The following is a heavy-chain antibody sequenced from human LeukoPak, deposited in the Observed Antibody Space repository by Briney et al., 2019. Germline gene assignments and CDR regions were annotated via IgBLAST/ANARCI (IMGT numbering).Heavy chain of an antibody. CDR1: GYSFTSYW. CDR3: ARHGGLAYCGGDCYNNWFDP. D-gene: IGHD2-21*02. Sequence: GESLKISCKGSGYSFTSYWIGWVRQMPGKGLEWMGIIYPGDSDTRYSPSFQGQVTISADKSISTAYLQWSSLKASDTAMYYCARHGGLAYCGGDCYNNWFDPWGQGTLVTVSS. V-gene: IGHV5-51*01. CDR2: IYPGDSDT. J-gene: IGHJ5*02.